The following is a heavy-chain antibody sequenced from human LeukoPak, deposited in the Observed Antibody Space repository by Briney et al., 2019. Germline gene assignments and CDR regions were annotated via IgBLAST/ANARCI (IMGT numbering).Heavy chain of an antibody. D-gene: IGHD3-10*01. Sequence: PGGSLRLSCEASGFIFSNFWMGCVRQAPGKGLEWVANLNPDGSDTTCGDCVKGRFTISRDNGKKSMFLQMNSLRVEETAVYYCVRWGEEAGMDYWGQGTLVTVSS. CDR1: GFIFSNFW. V-gene: IGHV3-7*01. J-gene: IGHJ4*02. CDR3: VRWGEEAGMDY. CDR2: LNPDGSDT.